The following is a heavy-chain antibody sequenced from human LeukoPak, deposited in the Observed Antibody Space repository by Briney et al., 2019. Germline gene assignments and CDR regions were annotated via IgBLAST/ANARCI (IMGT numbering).Heavy chain of an antibody. CDR2: IYYSGST. CDR3: ARARYSSSWACDY. D-gene: IGHD6-13*01. CDR1: GGSISSGGYY. Sequence: SETLSLTCTVSGGSISSGGYYWSWIRQHPGKGLEWIGYIYYSGSTYYNPSLKSRVTMSVDTSKNQFSLKLSSVTAADTAVYYCARARYSSSWACDYWGQGTLVTVSS. J-gene: IGHJ4*02. V-gene: IGHV4-31*03.